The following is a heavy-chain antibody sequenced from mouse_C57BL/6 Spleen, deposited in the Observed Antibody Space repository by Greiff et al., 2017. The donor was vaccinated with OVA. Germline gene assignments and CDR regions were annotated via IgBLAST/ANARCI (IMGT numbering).Heavy chain of an antibody. D-gene: IGHD2-5*01. V-gene: IGHV2-9*01. CDR2: IWGGGST. CDR3: AKRAYYSNYVGYFDV. Sequence: VKLMESGPGLVAPSQSLSITCTVSGFSLTSYGVDWVRQPPGKGLEWLGVIWGGGSTNYNSALMSRLSISKDNSKSQVFLKMNSLQTDDTAMYYCAKRAYYSNYVGYFDVWGTGTTVTVSS. J-gene: IGHJ1*03. CDR1: GFSLTSYG.